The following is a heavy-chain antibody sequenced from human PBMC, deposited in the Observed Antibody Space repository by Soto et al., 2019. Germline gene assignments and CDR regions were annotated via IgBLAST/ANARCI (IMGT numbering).Heavy chain of an antibody. J-gene: IGHJ3*01. CDR1: GGTFSSYA. CDR2: IIPIFGTA. CDR3: ASRTNNWNYLVLD. V-gene: IGHV1-69*13. D-gene: IGHD1-7*01. Sequence: SVKVSCKASGGTFSSYASSWGRQAPGQGLEWMGGIIPIFGTANYAQKFQGRVTITADESTSTAYMELSSLRSEDTAVYYCASRTNNWNYLVLDWGQGTMVTVSS.